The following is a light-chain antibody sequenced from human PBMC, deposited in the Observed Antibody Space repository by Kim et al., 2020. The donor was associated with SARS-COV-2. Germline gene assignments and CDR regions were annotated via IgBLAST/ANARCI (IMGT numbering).Light chain of an antibody. CDR2: AAS. Sequence: ASVGDVVSITCRASQDIRNDLGWYQQKPGESPKRLIYAASNLQSGVPSRFSGSGSGTEFTLTISSLQPEDYATYYCLQHTDFPWTFGQGTKVDIK. V-gene: IGKV1-17*01. J-gene: IGKJ1*01. CDR3: LQHTDFPWT. CDR1: QDIRND.